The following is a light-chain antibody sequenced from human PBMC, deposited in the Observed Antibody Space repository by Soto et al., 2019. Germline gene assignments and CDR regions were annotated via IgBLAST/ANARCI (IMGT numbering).Light chain of an antibody. J-gene: IGKJ5*01. CDR3: QQSYSTLFT. Sequence: DIQMTQSPSSLSASVGDRVTITFLASQSISSYLNWYQQKPGKAPKLLIYAASSLQSGVPSRFSGSGSGTDFTLTISSLQPEDFATYYCQQSYSTLFTFGQGTRLEIK. CDR2: AAS. CDR1: QSISSY. V-gene: IGKV1-39*01.